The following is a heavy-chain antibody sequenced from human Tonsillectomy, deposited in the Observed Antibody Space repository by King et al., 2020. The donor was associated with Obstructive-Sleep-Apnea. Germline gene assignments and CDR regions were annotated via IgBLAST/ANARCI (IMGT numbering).Heavy chain of an antibody. CDR3: ARGPLGYCSSTSCYGILGAFDI. J-gene: IGHJ3*02. D-gene: IGHD2-2*01. CDR2: INHSGST. CDR1: GGSFSGYY. V-gene: IGHV4-34*01. Sequence: VQLQQWGAGLLKPSENLSLTCAVYGGSFSGYYWSWIRQPPGKGLEWIGEINHSGSTNYNPSLKSRVTISVDTSKNQFSLKLSSVTAADTAVYYCARGPLGYCSSTSCYGILGAFDIWGQGTMVTVSS.